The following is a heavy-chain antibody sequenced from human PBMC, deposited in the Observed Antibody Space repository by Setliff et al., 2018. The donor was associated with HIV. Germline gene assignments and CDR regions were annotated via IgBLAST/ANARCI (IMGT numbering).Heavy chain of an antibody. CDR1: GGSINYYY. CDR3: ARGRKAVGDWFDP. Sequence: SETLSLTCTVSGGSINYYYWNWIRQPAGKGLEWLGRIHSNGNTNFNPSLKSRINMSVDMSKNQVSMKLTSVTAANTALYYCARGRKAVGDWFDPWGQGIQVTVSS. J-gene: IGHJ5*02. D-gene: IGHD1-26*01. CDR2: IHSNGNT. V-gene: IGHV4-4*07.